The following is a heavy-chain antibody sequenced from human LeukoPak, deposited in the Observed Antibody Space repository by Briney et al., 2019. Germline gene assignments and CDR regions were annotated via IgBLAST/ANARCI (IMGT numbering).Heavy chain of an antibody. V-gene: IGHV4-59*01. Sequence: PSETLSLTCTVSGGSISSYYWSWIRQPPGKGLEWTGYIYYSGNTNYNPSLKSRVTISVDTSKNQFSLKLSSVTAADTAVYYCARGRFDILTGYFIDYWGQGTLVTVSS. CDR2: IYYSGNT. D-gene: IGHD3-9*01. CDR1: GGSISSYY. J-gene: IGHJ4*02. CDR3: ARGRFDILTGYFIDY.